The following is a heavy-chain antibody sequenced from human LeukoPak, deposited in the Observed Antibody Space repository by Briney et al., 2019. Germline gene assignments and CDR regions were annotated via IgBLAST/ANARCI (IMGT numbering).Heavy chain of an antibody. Sequence: PSETLSLTCTVSGGSINRSSRYSWGWIRQPPGKGLEWIGSIFYSGITYYNPSLKSRVTRSVDTSNKQFSLKLTSVTAADTAVYYCARHVPSTIFFNWFDPWGQGTLVTVSS. CDR1: GGSINRSSRYS. CDR2: IFYSGIT. V-gene: IGHV4-39*01. J-gene: IGHJ5*02. CDR3: ARHVPSTIFFNWFDP. D-gene: IGHD3-3*01.